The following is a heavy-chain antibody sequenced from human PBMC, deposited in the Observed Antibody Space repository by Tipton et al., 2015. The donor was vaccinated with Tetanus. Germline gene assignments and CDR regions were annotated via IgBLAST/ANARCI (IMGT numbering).Heavy chain of an antibody. CDR2: IYSSGGA. Sequence: GSLRLSCIVSGGSMRSYYWSWIRQPPGKGLEWIGHIYSSGGARYNPSLKSRTTMSVDRSKSQFSLEVTSVTAADTAVYFCARGPLENEGYFDSWGQGILVTVTA. D-gene: IGHD1-1*01. CDR1: GGSMRSYY. V-gene: IGHV4-59*01. J-gene: IGHJ4*02. CDR3: ARGPLENEGYFDS.